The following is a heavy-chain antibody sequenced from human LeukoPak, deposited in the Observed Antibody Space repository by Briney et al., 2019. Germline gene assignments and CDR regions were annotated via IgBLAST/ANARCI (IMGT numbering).Heavy chain of an antibody. Sequence: GGSLRLSCAASGFHFDDCAMHWVRQAPGKGLEWVSGISWNSGSLGYADSVKGRFTISRDNAKNSLYLQMNSLRADDTAVYYCATVRDGYNYVFESWGQGTLVTVSS. CDR1: GFHFDDCA. D-gene: IGHD5-24*01. CDR2: ISWNSGSL. J-gene: IGHJ4*02. V-gene: IGHV3-9*01. CDR3: ATVRDGYNYVFES.